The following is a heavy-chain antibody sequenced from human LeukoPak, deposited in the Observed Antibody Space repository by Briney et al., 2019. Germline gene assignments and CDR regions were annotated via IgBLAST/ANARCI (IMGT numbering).Heavy chain of an antibody. V-gene: IGHV5-51*01. CDR2: IYPGDSDT. J-gene: IGHJ5*02. D-gene: IGHD5-12*01. CDR3: ARLGSRRDGYNNWFDP. Sequence: GESLKISCKGSGYSFTSYWIGWGRQVPGKGVEGMGIIYPGDSDTRYSPSFQGQVTISADKSISTAYLQWSSLKASDTAMYYCARLGSRRDGYNNWFDPWGQGTLSPPPQ. CDR1: GYSFTSYW.